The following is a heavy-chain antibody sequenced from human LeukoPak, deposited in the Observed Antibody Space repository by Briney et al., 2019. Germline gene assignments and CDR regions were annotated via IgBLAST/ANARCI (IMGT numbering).Heavy chain of an antibody. V-gene: IGHV4-4*07. J-gene: IGHJ3*02. CDR3: ARGLRGIRGAFDI. D-gene: IGHD2-15*01. Sequence: PSETLSLTCTVSGDSISSYYWSWIRQPAGKGLEWIGRIHPSGSTNYNPSLKSRVTISVDTSKNQFSLKLSSVTAADTAVYYCARGLRGIRGAFDIWGQGTMVTVSS. CDR2: IHPSGST. CDR1: GDSISSYY.